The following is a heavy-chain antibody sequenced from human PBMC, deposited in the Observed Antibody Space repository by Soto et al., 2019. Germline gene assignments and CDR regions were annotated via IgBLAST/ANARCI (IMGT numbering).Heavy chain of an antibody. J-gene: IGHJ4*02. Sequence: GGSLRLSWSASGFTFSCYIMNLVGQAPGKGLEWVSSISSSSSYIYYADSVKGRFTISRDNAKNSLYLQMNSLRAEDTAVYYCARAPLAAAGSPPDYWGQRTLVTVSS. CDR2: ISSSSSYI. V-gene: IGHV3-21*01. CDR1: GFTFSCYI. CDR3: ARAPLAAAGSPPDY. D-gene: IGHD6-13*01.